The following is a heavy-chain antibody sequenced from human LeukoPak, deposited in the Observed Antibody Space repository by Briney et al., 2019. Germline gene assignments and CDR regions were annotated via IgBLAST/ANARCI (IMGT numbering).Heavy chain of an antibody. J-gene: IGHJ4*02. CDR3: ARDRGGSGPTTTDY. V-gene: IGHV3-48*03. CDR2: ISSHSSSI. Sequence: PGGSLRLSCAASGFTFSNYEMNWVRQAPGKGLEWVSYISSHSSSIYYADSVKGRFTISRDNANNSLYLQMNSLRAEDTAVYYCARDRGGSGPTTTDYWGQGTLVTVSS. D-gene: IGHD6-19*01. CDR1: GFTFSNYE.